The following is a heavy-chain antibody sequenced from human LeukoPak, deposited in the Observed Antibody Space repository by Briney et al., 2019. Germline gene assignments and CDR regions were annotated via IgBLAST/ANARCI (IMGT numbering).Heavy chain of an antibody. CDR2: IYYSGST. CDR3: ARPRGLLRHNDAFDI. Sequence: PSETLSLTCTVSGGSISSYYWSWIRQPPGKGLEWIGYIYYSGSTNYNPSLKSRVPISVDPSKHQFSLKLSSVAAANTAVYYCARPRGLLRHNDAFDIWGQGTMVTVSS. CDR1: GGSISSYY. D-gene: IGHD1-26*01. J-gene: IGHJ3*02. V-gene: IGHV4-59*08.